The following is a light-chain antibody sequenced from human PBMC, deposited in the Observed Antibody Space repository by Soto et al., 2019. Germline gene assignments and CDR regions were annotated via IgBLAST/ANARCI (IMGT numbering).Light chain of an antibody. Sequence: EIVMTHSPATLSVSAGEIATLSCRASQSVSSNLAWYQQKPGQAPRLLIYGASTRATGIPARFSGSGSGTEFTLTISSLQSEDFAVYYCQQYNNWLLITFGQGTRLEIK. CDR3: QQYNNWLLIT. CDR1: QSVSSN. V-gene: IGKV3D-15*01. CDR2: GAS. J-gene: IGKJ5*01.